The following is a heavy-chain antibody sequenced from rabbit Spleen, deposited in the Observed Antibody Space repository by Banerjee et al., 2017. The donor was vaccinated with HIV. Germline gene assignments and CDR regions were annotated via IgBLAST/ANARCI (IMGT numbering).Heavy chain of an antibody. Sequence: QSLEESGGGLVKPGASLTLTCKASGFSFNSGYDMCWVRQALGKGLEWVACIYAGSSGSTYSATGAKGRFTISKTSSTTVTLQMTSLTAADTATYFCSRDTGTSFSTYGMDLWGPGTLVTVS. V-gene: IGHV1S40*01. J-gene: IGHJ6*01. D-gene: IGHD7-1*01. CDR1: GFSFNSGYD. CDR3: SRDTGTSFSTYGMDL. CDR2: IYAGSSGST.